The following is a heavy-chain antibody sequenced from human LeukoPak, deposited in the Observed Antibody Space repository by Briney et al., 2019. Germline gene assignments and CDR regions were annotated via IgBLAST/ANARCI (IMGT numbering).Heavy chain of an antibody. D-gene: IGHD3-22*01. V-gene: IGHV4-59*01. CDR2: IHYSGST. CDR1: GGSISSYY. J-gene: IGHJ5*02. CDR3: ARDRRAGQSGYWFDP. Sequence: PSETLSLTCTVSGGSISSYYWSWIRQPPGKGLEWLGYIHYSGSTYYNPSLKSRVTISVDTSKNQFSLKVTYVTAADTAVYYCARDRRAGQSGYWFDPWGQGTLVTVSS.